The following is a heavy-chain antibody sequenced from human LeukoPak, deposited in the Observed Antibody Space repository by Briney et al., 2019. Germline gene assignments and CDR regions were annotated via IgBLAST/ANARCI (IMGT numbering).Heavy chain of an antibody. D-gene: IGHD3-10*01. J-gene: IGHJ4*02. V-gene: IGHV4-4*07. CDR1: GGSISSYY. CDR2: MYSSGSA. CDR3: AREVRL. Sequence: SSETLSLTCTVSGGSISSYYWSWIRQPAGKGLEWIGRMYSSGSANYNPSLKSRVTMSVDTSKNQFSLQLSSVTAADTAVYYCAREVRLWGQGTLVTVSS.